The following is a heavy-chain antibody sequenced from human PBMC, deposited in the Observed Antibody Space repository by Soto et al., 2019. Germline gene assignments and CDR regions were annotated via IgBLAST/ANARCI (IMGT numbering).Heavy chain of an antibody. V-gene: IGHV3-74*01. CDR1: GFTFSIYW. Sequence: EVQLVESGGGLVQPGGSLRLSCAASGFTFSIYWMHWVRQAPGKGLEWVSRISGDGSSTSNADPVKGRFTISRDNAKNTLHLEMNSLRVEDTAVYYCARDLEWELPMDYWGQGILVTVSS. CDR3: ARDLEWELPMDY. D-gene: IGHD1-26*01. CDR2: ISGDGSST. J-gene: IGHJ4*02.